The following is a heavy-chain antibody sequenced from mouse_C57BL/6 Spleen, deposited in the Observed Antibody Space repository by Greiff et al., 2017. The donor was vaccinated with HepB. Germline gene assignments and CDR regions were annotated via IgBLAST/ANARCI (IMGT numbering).Heavy chain of an antibody. D-gene: IGHD1-1*01. J-gene: IGHJ1*03. CDR3: ARGGIITTVVARYFDV. CDR1: GYAFSSYW. CDR2: IYPGDGDT. V-gene: IGHV1-80*01. Sequence: QVQLQQSGAELVKPGASVKISCKASGYAFSSYWMNWVKQRPGKGLEWIGQIYPGDGDTNYNGKFKGKATLTADKSSSTAYMQLSSLTSEDSAVYVCARGGIITTVVARYFDVWGTGTTVTVSS.